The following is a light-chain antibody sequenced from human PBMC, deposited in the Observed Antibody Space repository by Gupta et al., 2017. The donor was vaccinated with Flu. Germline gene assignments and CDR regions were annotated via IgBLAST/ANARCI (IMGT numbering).Light chain of an antibody. J-gene: IGLJ3*02. CDR2: RDD. V-gene: IGLV1-47*01. CDR3: AAWDDSLSEAV. CDR1: RHNIGRTY. Sequence: SVAISCSGHRHNIGRTYVFWYQQLPGTAPQLLISRDDQRPSGVPDRFSGPKSCTSASLVISGLRYEDEGDYSCAAWDDSLSEAVFGGGTKLTVL.